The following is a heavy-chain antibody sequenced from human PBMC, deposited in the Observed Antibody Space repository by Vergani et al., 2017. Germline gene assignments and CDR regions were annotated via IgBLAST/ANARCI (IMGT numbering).Heavy chain of an antibody. D-gene: IGHD3-3*01. Sequence: EVQLVQSGAEVKKPGESLKISCKGSGYSFTNYWIAWVRQMPGIGLEWMGIIYAGDSDVRYSPSFQGQVTMSVDKSLSTAYLQWSSLKASDTATYYCAKTHDXSSLYSSYNWFDPWGQGTQVTVSS. V-gene: IGHV5-51*01. CDR3: AKTHDXSSLYSSYNWFDP. CDR2: IYAGDSDV. J-gene: IGHJ5*02. CDR1: GYSFTNYW.